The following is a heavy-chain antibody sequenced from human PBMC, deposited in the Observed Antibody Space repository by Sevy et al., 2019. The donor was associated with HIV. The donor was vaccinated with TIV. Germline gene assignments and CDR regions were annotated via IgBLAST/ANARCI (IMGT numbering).Heavy chain of an antibody. CDR3: ARGPLRYCSSTSCYEGDYYYYGMDV. Sequence: GGSLRLSCAASGFTFSNYGIHWVRQAPGKGLEWVAVTWYDGNNKNYTNSVKGRFTISRDNSKKTLYLQVNSLGAEDTAVYYCARGPLRYCSSTSCYEGDYYYYGMDVWGQGTTVTVSS. CDR1: GFTFSNYG. D-gene: IGHD2-2*01. J-gene: IGHJ6*02. CDR2: TWYDGNNK. V-gene: IGHV3-33*01.